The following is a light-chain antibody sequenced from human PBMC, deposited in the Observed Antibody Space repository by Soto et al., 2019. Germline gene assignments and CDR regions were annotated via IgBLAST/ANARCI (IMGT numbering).Light chain of an antibody. CDR3: AAWDDSLNGRV. CDR2: YDN. CDR1: NSNIGSNT. Sequence: QPVLTQPPSASGTPGQRVTISCSGSNSNIGSNTVNWYQQLPGTAPKLHIYYDNLRPSGVPDRISGSKSGTSASLAISGLQSDDEADYYCAAWDDSLNGRVFGTGTKLTVL. J-gene: IGLJ1*01. V-gene: IGLV1-44*01.